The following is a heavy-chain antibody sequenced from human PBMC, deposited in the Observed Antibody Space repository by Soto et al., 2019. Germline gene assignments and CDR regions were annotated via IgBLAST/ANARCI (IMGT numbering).Heavy chain of an antibody. Sequence: SETLSLTCTVSGGSISSGGYYWSWIRQHPGKGLEWIGYIYYSGSTYYNPSLKSRVTISVDTPKNQFSLKLSSVTAADTAVYYCARDSSGYLDYWGQGTLVTVSS. CDR2: IYYSGST. J-gene: IGHJ4*02. V-gene: IGHV4-31*03. CDR3: ARDSSGYLDY. CDR1: GGSISSGGYY. D-gene: IGHD3-22*01.